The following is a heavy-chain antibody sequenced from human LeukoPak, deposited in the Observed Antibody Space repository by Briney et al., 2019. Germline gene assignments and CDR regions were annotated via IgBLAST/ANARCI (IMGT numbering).Heavy chain of an antibody. V-gene: IGHV1-2*02. CDR3: ARDEFVVVPAARSLFY. CDR1: GYTFTGYY. J-gene: IGHJ4*02. D-gene: IGHD2-2*01. Sequence: ASVKVSCKASGYTFTGYYMHWVRQAPGQGLEWMGWINPNSGGTNYAQKFQGRVTMTRDTSISTAYMELSRLRSDDTAVYYCARDEFVVVPAARSLFYWGQGTLVTVSS. CDR2: INPNSGGT.